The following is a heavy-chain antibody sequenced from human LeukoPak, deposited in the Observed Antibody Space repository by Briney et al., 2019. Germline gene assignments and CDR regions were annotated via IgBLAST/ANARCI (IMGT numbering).Heavy chain of an antibody. J-gene: IGHJ6*02. CDR3: ARGSARPRGSVPKDRYYYGMDV. D-gene: IGHD6-6*01. V-gene: IGHV1-46*01. CDR1: GYTFTSYY. Sequence: ASVKVSCKASGYTFTSYYMHWVRQAPGQGLEWMGIINPSGGSTSYAQKFQGRVTMTRDTSTSTVYMELSSLRSEDTAVYYCARGSARPRGSVPKDRYYYGMDVWGQGTTVTVSS. CDR2: INPSGGST.